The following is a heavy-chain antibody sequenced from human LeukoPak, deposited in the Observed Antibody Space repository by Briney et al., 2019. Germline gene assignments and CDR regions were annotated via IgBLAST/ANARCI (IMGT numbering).Heavy chain of an antibody. CDR2: MNPNSGNT. Sequence: GASVKVSCKASGYTFTSYDINWVRQATGQGLEWMGWMNPNSGNTGYAQKFQGRVTITRNTSISTAYMELSSLRSEDTAVYYCARTPSQRRSSTSRGYFDYWGQGTLVTVSS. CDR1: GYTFTSYD. CDR3: ARTPSQRRSSTSRGYFDY. D-gene: IGHD2-2*01. J-gene: IGHJ4*02. V-gene: IGHV1-8*03.